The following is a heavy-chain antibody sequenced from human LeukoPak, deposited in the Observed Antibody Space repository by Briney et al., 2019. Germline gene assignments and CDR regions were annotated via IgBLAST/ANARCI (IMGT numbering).Heavy chain of an antibody. V-gene: IGHV3-15*01. CDR1: GFTFSNAW. J-gene: IGHJ6*02. Sequence: GGSLSLSCAASGFTFSNAWMSWVRQAPGKGLEWVGRIKSGGTTDYAAPVKGRFTISRDDSKNTLYLQMNSLKSEDTAVYYCTTSIAAAGTYYYYYGMDVWGQGTTVTVS. D-gene: IGHD6-13*01. CDR2: IKSGGTT. CDR3: TTSIAAAGTYYYYYGMDV.